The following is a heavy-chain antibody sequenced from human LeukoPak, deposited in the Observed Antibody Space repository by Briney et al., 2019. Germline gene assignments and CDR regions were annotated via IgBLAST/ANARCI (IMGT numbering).Heavy chain of an antibody. CDR2: MNPNSGNT. CDR1: GYTFTSYD. CDR3: ARSPTNSLWFGELLWSGFLFDP. V-gene: IGHV1-8*01. Sequence: ASVKVSCKASGYTFTSYDINWVRQATGQGLEWMGWMNPNSGNTGYAQKFQGRVTMTRNTSISTAYMELSSLRSEDTAVYYCARSPTNSLWFGELLWSGFLFDPWGQGTLVTVSS. J-gene: IGHJ5*02. D-gene: IGHD3-10*01.